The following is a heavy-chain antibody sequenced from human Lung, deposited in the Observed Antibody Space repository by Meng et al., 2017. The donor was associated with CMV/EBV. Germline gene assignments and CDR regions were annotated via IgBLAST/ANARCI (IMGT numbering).Heavy chain of an antibody. J-gene: IGHJ4*02. V-gene: IGHV3-33*06. D-gene: IGHD1-1*01. Sequence: QVELGECGGGVVQHGWSLRLCCGASGLSTYGMHWVRQVPGKGLEWVAVIWFGGSSKYYADSVKGRFSISRDNSKNTLYLQMNSLRPEDTGVYYCAKDGKSGGYFDYWGQGTLVTVSS. CDR2: IWFGGSSK. CDR3: AKDGKSGGYFDY. CDR1: GLSTYG.